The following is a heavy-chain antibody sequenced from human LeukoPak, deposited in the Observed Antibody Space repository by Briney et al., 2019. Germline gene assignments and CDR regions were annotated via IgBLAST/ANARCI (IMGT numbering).Heavy chain of an antibody. V-gene: IGHV4-34*01. D-gene: IGHD2-15*01. CDR2: INHRGGT. Sequence: SETLSLTCGVYGGSFSGYYWNWIRQPPGMGLEWIGEINHRGGTGYNPSLKSRVTMSVDTSKNVFSLKLTSVTAADTAVYYCAKDRAVVVEVAAPDALDVWGQGTMVTVSS. CDR3: AKDRAVVVEVAAPDALDV. J-gene: IGHJ3*01. CDR1: GGSFSGYY.